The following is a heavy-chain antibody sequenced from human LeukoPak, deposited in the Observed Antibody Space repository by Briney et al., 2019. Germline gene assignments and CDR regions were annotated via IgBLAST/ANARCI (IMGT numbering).Heavy chain of an antibody. CDR1: GGSFSGYY. V-gene: IGHV4-34*01. J-gene: IGHJ4*02. D-gene: IGHD3-10*01. CDR2: INHSGST. Sequence: PSETLSLTCAVYGGSFSGYYWSWIRQPPGKGLEWIGEINHSGSTNYNPSLKSRVTISVDTSKNQFSLKLSSVTAADTAVYYCARFKSSGSYRAFDCWGQGTLVTVSS. CDR3: ARFKSSGSYRAFDC.